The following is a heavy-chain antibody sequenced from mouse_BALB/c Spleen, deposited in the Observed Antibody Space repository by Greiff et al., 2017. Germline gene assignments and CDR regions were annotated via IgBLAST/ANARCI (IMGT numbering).Heavy chain of an antibody. Sequence: EVQLVESGGGLVQPGGSRKLSCAASGFTFSSFGMHWVRQAPEKGLEWVAYISSGSSTIYYADTVKGRFTISRDNPKNTLFLQMTSLRSEDTAMYYCARSYYYRGYFDVWSAGTTVTVSS. J-gene: IGHJ1*01. CDR2: ISSGSSTI. CDR1: GFTFSSFG. V-gene: IGHV5-17*02. D-gene: IGHD1-1*01. CDR3: ARSYYYRGYFDV.